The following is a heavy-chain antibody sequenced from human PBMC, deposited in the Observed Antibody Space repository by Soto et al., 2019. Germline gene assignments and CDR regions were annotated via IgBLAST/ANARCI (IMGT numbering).Heavy chain of an antibody. J-gene: IGHJ4*02. D-gene: IGHD3-10*01. V-gene: IGHV3-23*01. CDR2: ISGTGGAA. Sequence: GGSLRLSCAASGFTFGHSAMSWVRQAPGKGLEWVAAISGTGGAAYYADSVKGRFTISRDNSRNTLFLQMNSLRVDDTAIYHCAKPEEVVRGFDFWGLGTLVTVS. CDR3: AKPEEVVRGFDF. CDR1: GFTFGHSA.